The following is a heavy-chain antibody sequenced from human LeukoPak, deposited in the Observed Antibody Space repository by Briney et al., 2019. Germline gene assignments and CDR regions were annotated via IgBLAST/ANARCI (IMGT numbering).Heavy chain of an antibody. CDR1: GFTVSSNY. V-gene: IGHV3-66*02. Sequence: GGSLRLSCAASGFTVSSNYMSWVRQAPGKGLEWVSVIYSGGSTYYADSVKGRFTISRDNSKNTLYLQMNCLRAEDTAVYYCARDPRGSDFWSGYFMDVWGKGTTVTVSS. CDR2: IYSGGST. D-gene: IGHD3-3*01. CDR3: ARDPRGSDFWSGYFMDV. J-gene: IGHJ6*03.